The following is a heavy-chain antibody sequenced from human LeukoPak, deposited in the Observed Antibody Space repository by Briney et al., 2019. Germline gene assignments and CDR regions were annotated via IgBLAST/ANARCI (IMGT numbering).Heavy chain of an antibody. J-gene: IGHJ6*02. D-gene: IGHD5-12*01. CDR2: IYYSGST. Sequence: SETLSLTCTVSGGSISSYYWSWIRQPPGKGLEWIGYIYYSGSTNYNPSLKGRVTISVDTSKNQFSLKLSSVTAADTAVYYCARNVETIRRYYGMDVWGQGTTVTVSS. CDR1: GGSISSYY. CDR3: ARNVETIRRYYGMDV. V-gene: IGHV4-59*08.